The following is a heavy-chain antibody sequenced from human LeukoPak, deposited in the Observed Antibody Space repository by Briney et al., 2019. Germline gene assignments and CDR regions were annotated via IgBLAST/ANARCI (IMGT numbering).Heavy chain of an antibody. Sequence: GGSLRLSCAASGFTLSSFWMTWFGQAPGTGLEWVANIKQDGSEKYYVDPVKGRFTISGDNAKNSLYLLMNSLRVEDTAVYYCARKTGDCWGQGTLVIVSS. V-gene: IGHV3-7*01. CDR1: GFTLSSFW. D-gene: IGHD1-14*01. CDR3: ARKTGDC. CDR2: IKQDGSEK. J-gene: IGHJ4*02.